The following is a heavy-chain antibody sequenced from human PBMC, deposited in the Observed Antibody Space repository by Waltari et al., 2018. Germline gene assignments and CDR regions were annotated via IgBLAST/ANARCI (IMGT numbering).Heavy chain of an antibody. J-gene: IGHJ5*02. CDR1: GGSLRNADYY. CDR2: ISYNGDT. Sequence: QVQLQESGPGLVKPSQTLSPTCTVSGGSLRNADYYWSWVRQSPEKGLEWIGHISYNGDTNYNPSLRSQVAISIDTSNNQFSLKMTSVTAADTSVYYCARETRYYGGWFDPWGQGTRVTVSS. D-gene: IGHD3-22*01. CDR3: ARETRYYGGWFDP. V-gene: IGHV4-30-4*01.